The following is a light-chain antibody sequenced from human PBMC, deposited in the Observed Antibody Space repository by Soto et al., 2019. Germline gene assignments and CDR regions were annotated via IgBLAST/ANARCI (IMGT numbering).Light chain of an antibody. V-gene: IGKV1-33*01. CDR1: QDISNY. CDR3: QPSDSLPLT. Sequence: DIQMTQSPSSLSASVGARVTITCRASQDISNYLNWYQQRPGKAPKLLIYDASNLERGVPSRFSGTRSGTHFTFAITSLQPEDVATYYCQPSDSLPLTFGQGTRLAI. CDR2: DAS. J-gene: IGKJ5*01.